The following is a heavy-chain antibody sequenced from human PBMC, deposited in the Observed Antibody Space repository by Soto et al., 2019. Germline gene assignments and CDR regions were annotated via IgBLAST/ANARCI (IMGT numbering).Heavy chain of an antibody. Sequence: QVQLQESGPGLVKPSQTLSLTCTVSGGSISSGGYYWSWIRQHPGKGLEWIGYIYYSGSTYYNPSLKSRVTRSVDTSKNQFSLKLSSVTAADTAVYYCAREWAGKGIGNWFDPWGQGTLVTVSS. CDR1: GGSISSGGYY. CDR3: AREWAGKGIGNWFDP. CDR2: IYYSGST. D-gene: IGHD1-26*01. J-gene: IGHJ5*02. V-gene: IGHV4-31*03.